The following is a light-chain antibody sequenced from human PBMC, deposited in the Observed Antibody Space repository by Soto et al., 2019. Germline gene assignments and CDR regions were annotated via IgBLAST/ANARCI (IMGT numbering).Light chain of an antibody. CDR3: QSYDNTLGGSYV. V-gene: IGLV1-40*01. CDR1: SSNIGAGYD. J-gene: IGLJ1*01. Sequence: QSALTQPPSVSGAPGQRVTISCTGSSSNIGAGYDVHWYQQLPGAAPKLLIYGDNNRPSGVPDRFSGSKSGTSASLVITGLQAEDEADYSCQSYDNTLGGSYVFGTGTKLTVL. CDR2: GDN.